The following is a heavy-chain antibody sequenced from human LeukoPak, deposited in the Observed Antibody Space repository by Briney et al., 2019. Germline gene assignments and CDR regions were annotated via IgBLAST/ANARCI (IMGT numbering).Heavy chain of an antibody. CDR1: GYTFTSYG. Sequence: ASVKVSCKASGYTFTSYGISWVRQAPGQGLEWMGWMNPNSGNTGYAQKFQGRVTMTRNTSISTAYMELSSLRSEDTAVYYCARGSRVRGVISYYYYMDVWGKGTTVTISS. J-gene: IGHJ6*03. CDR2: MNPNSGNT. CDR3: ARGSRVRGVISYYYYMDV. V-gene: IGHV1-8*02. D-gene: IGHD3-10*01.